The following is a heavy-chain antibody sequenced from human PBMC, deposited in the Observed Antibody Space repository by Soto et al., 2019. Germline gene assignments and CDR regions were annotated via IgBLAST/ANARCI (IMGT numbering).Heavy chain of an antibody. CDR3: ARRGGGYCSSTSCYVYYYYYMDV. CDR2: ISAYNGNT. J-gene: IGHJ6*03. V-gene: IGHV1-18*01. CDR1: GYTFTSYG. D-gene: IGHD2-2*01. Sequence: ASVKVSCKASGYTFTSYGISWVRQAPGQGLEWMGWISAYNGNTNYAQKLQGRVTMTTDTSTSTAYMELRSLRSDDTAVYYCARRGGGYCSSTSCYVYYYYYMDVWGKGTTVTVSS.